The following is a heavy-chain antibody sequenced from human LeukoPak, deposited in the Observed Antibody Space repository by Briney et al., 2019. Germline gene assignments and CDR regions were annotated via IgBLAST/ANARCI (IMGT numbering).Heavy chain of an antibody. D-gene: IGHD6-6*01. CDR3: ARTTYSSSSGGYYYYYMDV. CDR1: GGSISSYY. V-gene: IGHV4-59*08. CDR2: IYYSGST. J-gene: IGHJ6*03. Sequence: SETLSLTCTVSGGSISSYYWSWIRQPPGKGLEWIGYIYYSGSTNYNPSLKSRVTISVDTSKNQFSLKLSSVTAADTAVYYCARTTYSSSSGGYYYYYMDVWGNGTTVTVSS.